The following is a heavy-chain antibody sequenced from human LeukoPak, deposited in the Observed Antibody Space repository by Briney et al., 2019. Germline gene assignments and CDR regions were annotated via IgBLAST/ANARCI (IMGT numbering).Heavy chain of an antibody. CDR3: TYGDYPLKY. CDR1: GLSVTGNY. D-gene: IGHD4-17*01. V-gene: IGHV3-66*01. CDR2: IYSDGKT. J-gene: IGHJ4*02. Sequence: GGSLRLSCAASGLSVTGNYWNWVRQAPGQGLEWVLLIYSDGKTRYADSVKGRFTFSRDQTKNTLYLQMSSLRDEDTAVYYCTYGDYPLKYWGQGTLVTVSS.